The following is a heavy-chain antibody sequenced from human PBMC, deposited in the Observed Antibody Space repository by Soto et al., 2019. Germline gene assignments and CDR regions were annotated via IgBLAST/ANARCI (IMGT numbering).Heavy chain of an antibody. Sequence: QVQLVESGGGVVQPGRSLRLSCAASGFTFSSYGMHWVRQAPGKGLEWVAVISYDGSNKYYADSVKGRFTISRDNSKNTLYLQMNSLRAEDTDVYYCAKLDYWGQGTLVTVSS. CDR3: AKLDY. J-gene: IGHJ4*02. CDR2: ISYDGSNK. V-gene: IGHV3-30*18. CDR1: GFTFSSYG.